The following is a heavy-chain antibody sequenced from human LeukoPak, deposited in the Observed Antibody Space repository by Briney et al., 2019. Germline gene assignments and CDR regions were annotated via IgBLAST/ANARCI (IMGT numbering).Heavy chain of an antibody. D-gene: IGHD3-16*02. CDR3: ARRSRFLYYFDY. CDR2: INHSGST. CDR1: GGSFCGYY. Sequence: SETLSLTCAVYGGSFCGYYWSWIRQPPGKGLEWIGEINHSGSTNYNPSLKSRVTISVDTSKNQFSLKLSSVTAADTAVYYCARRSRFLYYFDYWGQGTLVTVSS. J-gene: IGHJ4*02. V-gene: IGHV4-34*01.